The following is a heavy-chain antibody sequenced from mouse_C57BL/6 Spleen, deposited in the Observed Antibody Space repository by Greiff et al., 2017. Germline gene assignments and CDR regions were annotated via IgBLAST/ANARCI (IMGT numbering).Heavy chain of an antibody. J-gene: IGHJ2*01. CDR2: IRNKANGYTT. CDR3: ARYGAYYSTCDY. D-gene: IGHD2-5*01. CDR1: GFTFTDYY. V-gene: IGHV7-3*01. Sequence: DVHLVESGGGLVQPGGSLSLSCAASGFTFTDYYMSWVRQPPGKALEWLGFIRNKANGYTTEYSASVKGRFTISRDNSQSILYLQMNALRAEDSATYYCARYGAYYSTCDYWGQGTTLTVSS.